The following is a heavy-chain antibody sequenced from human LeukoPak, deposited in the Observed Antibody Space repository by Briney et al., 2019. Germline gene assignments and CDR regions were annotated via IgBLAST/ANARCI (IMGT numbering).Heavy chain of an antibody. CDR1: GGSISSSNW. CDR2: IYHSGST. Sequence: SGTLSLTCAVSGGSISSSNWWSWVRQPPGKGLEWIGEIYHSGSTNYNPSLKSRVTISVDKSKNQFSLKLSSVTAADTAVYYCARDDIANYDSSGYYIYWGQGTLVTVSS. J-gene: IGHJ4*02. V-gene: IGHV4-4*02. CDR3: ARDDIANYDSSGYYIY. D-gene: IGHD3-22*01.